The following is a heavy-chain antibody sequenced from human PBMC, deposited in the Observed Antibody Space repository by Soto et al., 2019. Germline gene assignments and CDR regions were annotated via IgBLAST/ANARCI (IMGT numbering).Heavy chain of an antibody. D-gene: IGHD3-10*01. CDR1: GFTFSRDA. J-gene: IGHJ3*02. CDR2: IWNDGSNE. V-gene: IGHV3-33*01. CDR3: VRAAADSGYAFDI. Sequence: QLVESGGGVVQPGRSLRLSCAASGFTFSRDAMHWVRQAPGKGLEWVAFIWNDGSNEYYEDSVKGRAIISRDNSENTVYRQMNSLRGEDTAVYFCVRAAADSGYAFDICGQGTMVTVSS.